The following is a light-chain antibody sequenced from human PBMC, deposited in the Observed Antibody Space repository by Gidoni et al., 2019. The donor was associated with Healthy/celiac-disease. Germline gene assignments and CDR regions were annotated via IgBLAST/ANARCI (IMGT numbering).Light chain of an antibody. V-gene: IGLV3-1*01. CDR3: QAWDSSTVYVV. J-gene: IGLJ2*01. Sequence: SYELTQPPSLSVSPGQTASITCSGDKLGDKYACWYQQKPGQSPVLVIYQDSKRPSGIPERFSGSNSGNTATLTISGTQAMDEADYYCQAWDSSTVYVVFGGGTKLTVL. CDR2: QDS. CDR1: KLGDKY.